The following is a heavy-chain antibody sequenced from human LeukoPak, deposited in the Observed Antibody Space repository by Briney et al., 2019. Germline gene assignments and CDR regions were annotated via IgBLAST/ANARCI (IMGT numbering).Heavy chain of an antibody. Sequence: ASVKVSCKASGYTFTNYDISWVRQAPGQGLEWMGWISAYNGNTNYAQKLQGRVTMTTDTSTSTAYMELRSLRSDDTAVYYCAKSLYSGSYTGLDYWGQGTLVTVSS. V-gene: IGHV1-18*01. CDR1: GYTFTNYD. CDR3: AKSLYSGSYTGLDY. CDR2: ISAYNGNT. D-gene: IGHD1-26*01. J-gene: IGHJ4*02.